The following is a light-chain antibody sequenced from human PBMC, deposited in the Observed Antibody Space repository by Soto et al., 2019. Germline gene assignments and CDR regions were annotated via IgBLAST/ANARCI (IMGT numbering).Light chain of an antibody. CDR3: XXXXXWPYT. CDR2: RAS. CDR1: QHVSSN. V-gene: IGKV3-15*01. J-gene: IGKJ2*01. Sequence: EIVMTQSPATLSVSPGGSATLSCRASQHVSSNFAWYRQKPGQAPTLLIYRASTRATGIPARFSGSGSGTEFXLXXXXXXSEXXXXXXXXXXXXWPYTFGQGTKLEIK.